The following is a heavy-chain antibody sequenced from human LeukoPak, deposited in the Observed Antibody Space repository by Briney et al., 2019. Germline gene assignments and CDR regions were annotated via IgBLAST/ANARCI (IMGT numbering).Heavy chain of an antibody. V-gene: IGHV3-30-3*01. CDR1: GFTFSSYA. D-gene: IGHD3-10*01. CDR3: ARERMVRGVISPY. Sequence: GGSLRLSCAASGFTFSSYAMHWVRQAPGKGLEWVAVISYDGSNKYYADSVKGRFTISRDNAKNSLYLQMNSLRAEDTAVYYCARERMVRGVISPYWGQGTLVTVSS. J-gene: IGHJ4*02. CDR2: ISYDGSNK.